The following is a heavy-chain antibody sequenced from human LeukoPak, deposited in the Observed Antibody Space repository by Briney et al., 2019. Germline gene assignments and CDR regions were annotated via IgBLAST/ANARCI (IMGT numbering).Heavy chain of an antibody. CDR1: GYTFTSYD. CDR2: IIPIFGTA. J-gene: IGHJ4*02. CDR3: ARGPPYYDSSGYYFV. D-gene: IGHD3-22*01. V-gene: IGHV1-69*13. Sequence: SVKVSCKASGYTFTSYDISWVRQAPGQGLEWMGGIIPIFGTANYAQKFQGRVTITADESTSTAYMELSSLRSEDTAVYYCARGPPYYDSSGYYFVWGQGTLVTVSS.